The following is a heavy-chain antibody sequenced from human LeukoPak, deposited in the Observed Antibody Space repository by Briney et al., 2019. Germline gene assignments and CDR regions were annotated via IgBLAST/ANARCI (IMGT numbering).Heavy chain of an antibody. D-gene: IGHD6-13*01. Sequence: ASVKVSCTASGGTFSNHALSWVRQAPGQGLEWMGGIIPIDDSTNYVQKFQDRVMITADEATNIIYMELGSLKSEDTAEYYCARHSGHSSWYYGLDVWGQGTTVIVSS. V-gene: IGHV1-69*13. CDR2: IIPIDDST. J-gene: IGHJ6*02. CDR1: GGTFSNHA. CDR3: ARHSGHSSWYYGLDV.